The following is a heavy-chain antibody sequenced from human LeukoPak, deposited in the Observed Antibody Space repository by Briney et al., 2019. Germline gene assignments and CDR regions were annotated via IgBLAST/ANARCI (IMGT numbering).Heavy chain of an antibody. CDR2: IYYSGST. Sequence: SETLSLTCTVSGGSISSSSYYWGWIRQPPGKGLEWIGSIYYSGSTYYNPSLKSRVTISVDTSKNQFSLNLTSVTAADTAVYYCARGGIRQTFDNWGQGTLVTVPS. D-gene: IGHD3-3*02. V-gene: IGHV4-39*07. J-gene: IGHJ4*02. CDR3: ARGGIRQTFDN. CDR1: GGSISSSSYY.